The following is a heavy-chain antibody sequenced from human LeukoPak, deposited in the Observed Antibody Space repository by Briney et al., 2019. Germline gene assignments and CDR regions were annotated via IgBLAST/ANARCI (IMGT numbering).Heavy chain of an antibody. D-gene: IGHD2-2*01. CDR3: ARERDIAVVPAAGLLDP. V-gene: IGHV1-69*06. CDR1: GGTFSSYA. Sequence: ASVKVSCKASGGTFSSYAISWVRQAPGQGLEWMGGIIPIFGTANYAQKFQGRVTITADKSTSTAYMELSSLRSEDTAVYYCARERDIAVVPAAGLLDPWGQGTLVTVSS. CDR2: IIPIFGTA. J-gene: IGHJ5*02.